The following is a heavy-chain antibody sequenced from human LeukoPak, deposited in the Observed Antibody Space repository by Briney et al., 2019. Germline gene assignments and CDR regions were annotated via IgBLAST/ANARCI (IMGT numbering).Heavy chain of an antibody. CDR3: ARDYGKYYDSSGYWDY. CDR1: GFTFSDYY. Sequence: GGSLRLSCAASGFTFSDYYMSWIRQAPGKGLEWVSYISSSGSTIYYADSVKGRFTISRDNAKNSLYLQMDSLRAEDTAVYYCARDYGKYYDSSGYWDYWGQGTLVTVSS. CDR2: ISSSGSTI. J-gene: IGHJ4*02. V-gene: IGHV3-11*01. D-gene: IGHD3-22*01.